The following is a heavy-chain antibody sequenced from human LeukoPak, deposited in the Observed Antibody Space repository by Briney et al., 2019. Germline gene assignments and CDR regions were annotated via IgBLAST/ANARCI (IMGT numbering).Heavy chain of an antibody. V-gene: IGHV3-48*03. CDR1: GFTFSSYE. D-gene: IGHD2-2*01. CDR3: ARAYCSSTSCYPPNY. CDR2: ISSSGSTI. J-gene: IGHJ4*02. Sequence: GGSLRLSCAASGFTFSSYEMNWVRQAPGKGLEWVSYISSSGSTIYYADSVKGRFTISRDNAKNSLYPQMNSLRAEDTAVYYCARAYCSSTSCYPPNYWGQGTLVAVSS.